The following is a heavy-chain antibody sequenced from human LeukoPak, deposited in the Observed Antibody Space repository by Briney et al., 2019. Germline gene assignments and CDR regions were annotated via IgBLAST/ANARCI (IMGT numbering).Heavy chain of an antibody. V-gene: IGHV3-48*01. CDR2: IRSSSET. D-gene: IGHD5-18*01. Sequence: GGSLRLSCAASGFIFSQYSMNWVRQAPGKGLEWVSHIRSSSETFYADSVKGRFTVFRDNSKHTLYLQMNSLRAEDTAVYYCAKDHSTDNYGFLDYWGQGTLVTVSS. CDR1: GFIFSQYS. CDR3: AKDHSTDNYGFLDY. J-gene: IGHJ4*02.